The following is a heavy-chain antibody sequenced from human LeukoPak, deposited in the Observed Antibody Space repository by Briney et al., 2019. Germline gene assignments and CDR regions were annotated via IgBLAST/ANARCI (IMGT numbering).Heavy chain of an antibody. Sequence: SETLSLTCAVYGGSFSGYYWSWIRQPPGKGLEWIGEINHSGSTNYNPSLKSRVTISVGTSKNQFSLKLSSVTAADTAVYYCARASIAARDAFDIRGQGTMVTVSS. CDR2: INHSGST. J-gene: IGHJ3*02. CDR3: ARASIAARDAFDI. D-gene: IGHD6-6*01. CDR1: GGSFSGYY. V-gene: IGHV4-34*01.